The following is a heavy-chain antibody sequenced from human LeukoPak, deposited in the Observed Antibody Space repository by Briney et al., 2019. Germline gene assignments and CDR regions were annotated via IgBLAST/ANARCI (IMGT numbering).Heavy chain of an antibody. Sequence: PGGSLRLSCTASGFTFSSYWMSWVRQAPGKGLEWVANIKQDGSEKYYVDSVKGRFTISRDNAKNSLYLQMNSLRAEDTAVYYCARGLVVVVITPTFDAFDIWGQGTMVTVSS. J-gene: IGHJ3*02. CDR1: GFTFSSYW. D-gene: IGHD3-22*01. CDR2: IKQDGSEK. CDR3: ARGLVVVVITPTFDAFDI. V-gene: IGHV3-7*01.